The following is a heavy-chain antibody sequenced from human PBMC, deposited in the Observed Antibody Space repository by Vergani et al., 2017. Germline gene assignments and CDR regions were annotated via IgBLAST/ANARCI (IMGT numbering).Heavy chain of an antibody. CDR1: GFSFNTYW. D-gene: IGHD2-8*02. J-gene: IGHJ5*01. CDR2: IDEYGNRA. CDR3: VRTEYCTGIACNTRFDS. V-gene: IGHV3-74*03. Sequence: EVQLVESGGGSVQSGGSLRLSCVASGFSFNTYWMHWVRQVPGKGLMWVARIDEYGNRATYGDFETGRFTISRDNAKNTGFLQMNNLRADDAGVYYCVRTEYCTGIACNTRFDSWGQGALVTVSS.